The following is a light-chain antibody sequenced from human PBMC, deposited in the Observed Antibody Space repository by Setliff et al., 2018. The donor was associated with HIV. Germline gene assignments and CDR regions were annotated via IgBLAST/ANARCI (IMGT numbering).Light chain of an antibody. V-gene: IGLV1-44*01. CDR2: SNN. CDR1: SSNIGRNT. CDR3: AVWDDSLSGYV. J-gene: IGLJ1*01. Sequence: QSVLTQPPSASGTPGQRVTVSCSGSSSNIGRNTVNWYQQLPRTTPKLLIYSNNQRPSGVPGRFSGSKSGTSASLAISGLQSEDEADYYCAVWDDSLSGYVFGTGTKVTVL.